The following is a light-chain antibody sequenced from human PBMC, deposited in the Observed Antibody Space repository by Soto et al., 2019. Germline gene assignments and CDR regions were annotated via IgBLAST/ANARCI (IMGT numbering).Light chain of an antibody. J-gene: IGLJ3*02. CDR2: RNN. CDR3: AAWDGTLATLV. V-gene: IGLV1-47*01. Sequence: QSVLTQPPSASGTPGQRVTMSCSGGSSNIGSNFVYWYQQVPGTAPKLLIYRNNQRPSGVPDRFSGSKSATSASLAITGLRSEDDADCLCAAWDGTLATLVFGGGTKLTVL. CDR1: SSNIGSNF.